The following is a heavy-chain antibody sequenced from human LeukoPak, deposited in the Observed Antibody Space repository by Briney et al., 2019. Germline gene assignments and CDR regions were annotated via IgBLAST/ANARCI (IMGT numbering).Heavy chain of an antibody. J-gene: IGHJ4*02. CDR2: ISYDGSNK. CDR3: ARVIDGESGSSTFDY. CDR1: GFTFVSYP. V-gene: IGHV3-30-3*01. D-gene: IGHD1-26*01. Sequence: GRSLRLSCAASGFTFVSYPMHWVRQAPGKGLEWVAVISYDGSNKYYADSVKGRFTISRDNAKNSLYLQMNSLRAEDTAVYYCARVIDGESGSSTFDYWGQGTLVTVSS.